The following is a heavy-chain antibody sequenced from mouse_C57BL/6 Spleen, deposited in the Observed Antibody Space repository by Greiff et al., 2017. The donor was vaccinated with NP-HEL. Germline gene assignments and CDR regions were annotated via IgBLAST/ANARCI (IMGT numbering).Heavy chain of an antibody. CDR3: AKGGYYYAMDY. Sequence: QVQLKESGPGLVQPSQSLSITCTVSGFSLTSYGVHWVRQSPGQGLEWLGVIWSGGSTDYNAAFMSRLSITKDNSKSQVFFKMNSLKADDTAIYYCAKGGYYYAMDYWGKGTSVTVSS. J-gene: IGHJ4*01. CDR1: GFSLTSYG. V-gene: IGHV2-5*01. CDR2: IWSGGST.